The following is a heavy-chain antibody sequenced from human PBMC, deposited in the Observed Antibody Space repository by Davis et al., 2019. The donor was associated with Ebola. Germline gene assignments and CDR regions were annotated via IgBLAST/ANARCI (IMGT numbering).Heavy chain of an antibody. Sequence: ASVKVSCKASGYTFTSYDINWVRQAPGQGLEWMGWINPNSGNTNYAQKLQGRVTMTTDTSTSTAYMELRSLRSDDTAVYYCARDGITGTNWGQGTLVTVSS. V-gene: IGHV1-18*01. CDR2: INPNSGNT. CDR3: ARDGITGTN. CDR1: GYTFTSYD. D-gene: IGHD1-20*01. J-gene: IGHJ4*02.